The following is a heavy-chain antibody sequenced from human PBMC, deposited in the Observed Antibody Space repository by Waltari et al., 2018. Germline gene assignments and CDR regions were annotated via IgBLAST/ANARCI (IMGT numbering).Heavy chain of an antibody. V-gene: IGHV3-48*04. CDR1: GFTFSSYS. CDR2: ISSSSSTI. Sequence: EVQLVESGGGLVQPGGSLRLSCAASGFTFSSYSMNWVRQAPGKGLEWVSYISSSSSTIYYADSVKGRFTISRDNAKNSLYLQMNSLRAEDTAVYYCARVRVPAAMSHDAFDIWGQGTMVTVSS. D-gene: IGHD2-2*01. CDR3: ARVRVPAAMSHDAFDI. J-gene: IGHJ3*02.